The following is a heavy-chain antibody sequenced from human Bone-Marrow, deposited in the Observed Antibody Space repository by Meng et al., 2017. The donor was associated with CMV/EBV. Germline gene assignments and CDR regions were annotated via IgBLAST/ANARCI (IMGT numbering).Heavy chain of an antibody. Sequence: ASVKVSCKASGYTFTDYYMHWVRQAPGQGLEWMGWINPNSGGTNYAQKFQGRVTMTRDTSISTAYMDLSRLRSDDTAVHYFARDLGYCSGGSCSGQDAFDIWGQGTMVTVSS. D-gene: IGHD2-15*01. CDR2: INPNSGGT. CDR1: GYTFTDYY. J-gene: IGHJ3*02. CDR3: ARDLGYCSGGSCSGQDAFDI. V-gene: IGHV1-2*02.